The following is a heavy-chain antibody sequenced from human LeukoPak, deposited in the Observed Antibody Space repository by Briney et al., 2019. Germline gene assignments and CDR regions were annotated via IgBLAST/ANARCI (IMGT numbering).Heavy chain of an antibody. CDR1: GGSIITTNW. CDR3: TRESGAFSPFGF. J-gene: IGHJ4*02. V-gene: IGHV4-4*02. CDR2: VHLNGAT. D-gene: IGHD1-26*01. Sequence: SETLSLTCAVSGGSIITTNWWSWVRPPPGKGLEWIGEVHLNGATHYNPSLGGRVSMSIDKSKNHMSLKLTSVTAADTAIYYCTRESGAFSPFGFWGQGTLVTVSS.